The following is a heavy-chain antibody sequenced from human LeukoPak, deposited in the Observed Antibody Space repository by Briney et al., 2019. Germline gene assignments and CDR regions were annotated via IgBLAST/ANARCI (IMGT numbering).Heavy chain of an antibody. J-gene: IGHJ4*02. Sequence: ASVKVSCKASGYTFTGYYMHWVRQAPGQGLEWMGWINPNSGGTNYAQKFQGRVTMTRDTSISTAYMELSRLRSDDTAVYYCARGVVGAKQPFDYWGQGTLVTVSS. D-gene: IGHD1-26*01. CDR1: GYTFTGYY. CDR3: ARGVVGAKQPFDY. CDR2: INPNSGGT. V-gene: IGHV1-2*02.